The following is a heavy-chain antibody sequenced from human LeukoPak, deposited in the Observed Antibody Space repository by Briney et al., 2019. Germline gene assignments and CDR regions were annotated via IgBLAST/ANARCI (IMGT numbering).Heavy chain of an antibody. V-gene: IGHV3-23*01. J-gene: IGHJ6*02. CDR3: AKDQAVVAALYGMDV. CDR1: GFTFSSYA. CDR2: ISGSSGRT. Sequence: PGGSLRLSCAASGFTFSSYAMSWVRQAPGKGLEWVSAISGSSGRTYYADSVKGRFTISRDNSKNTVYLQMSSLRAEDTAVYYCAKDQAVVAALYGMDVWGQGTTVTVSS. D-gene: IGHD2-15*01.